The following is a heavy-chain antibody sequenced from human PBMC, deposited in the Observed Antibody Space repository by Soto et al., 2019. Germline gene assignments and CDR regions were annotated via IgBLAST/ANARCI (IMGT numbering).Heavy chain of an antibody. D-gene: IGHD3-16*01. CDR1: GGSITSENW. Sequence: SETLSLTCTVSGGSITSENWWSWVRQPPEKGLEWIGEIYHSGSANYNPSLKSRATISLDKSKSQFSLQLTSVTAADKAIYYCVRDRGAVCGKYRKRRPRFDSWGQGIPVTVSS. CDR3: VRDRGAVCGKYRKRRPRFDS. V-gene: IGHV4-4*02. J-gene: IGHJ4*02. CDR2: IYHSGSA.